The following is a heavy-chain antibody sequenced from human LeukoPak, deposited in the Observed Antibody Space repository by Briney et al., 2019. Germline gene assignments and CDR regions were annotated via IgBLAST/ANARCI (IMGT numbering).Heavy chain of an antibody. V-gene: IGHV1-24*01. CDR2: FDPEDGET. Sequence: ASVKVSCKVSGYTFTDLSMHWVRQAPGQGLEWMGGFDPEDGETIYAQKFQGRVTMTKDTSTDTAYMELSSLRSEDTAVYYCATVYYYGSGNYYNPLDYWGQGTLVTVSS. D-gene: IGHD3-10*01. CDR3: ATVYYYGSGNYYNPLDY. CDR1: GYTFTDLS. J-gene: IGHJ4*02.